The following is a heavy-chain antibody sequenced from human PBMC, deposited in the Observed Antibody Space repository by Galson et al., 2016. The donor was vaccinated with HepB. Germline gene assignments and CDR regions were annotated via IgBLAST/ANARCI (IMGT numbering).Heavy chain of an antibody. V-gene: IGHV3-7*03. CDR3: ARLDETLGLPAAGYRYYYYMDV. J-gene: IGHJ6*03. Sequence: SLRLSCAASGFTFSNYWMSWVRQAPGKGLEWVANIKEDGRDKYYVDSVRGRFTISRDNARNSLHLLMNSLRAEDTALYYCARLDETLGLPAAGYRYYYYMDVWGKGTTVTVSS. CDR1: GFTFSNYW. CDR2: IKEDGRDK. D-gene: IGHD6-13*01.